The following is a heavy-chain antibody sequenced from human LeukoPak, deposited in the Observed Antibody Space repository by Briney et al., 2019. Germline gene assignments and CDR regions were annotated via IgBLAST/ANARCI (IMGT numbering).Heavy chain of an antibody. D-gene: IGHD6-25*01. CDR2: INHSGST. Sequence: PSETLSLTCAVYGGSFSGYYWSWIRQPPGKGLEWIGEINHSGSTNYNPSLKSRVTISVDTSKNQFSLKLSSVTAADTAVYYCARGRLWGMDVWGQGTTVTVSS. CDR3: ARGRLWGMDV. J-gene: IGHJ6*02. V-gene: IGHV4-34*01. CDR1: GGSFSGYY.